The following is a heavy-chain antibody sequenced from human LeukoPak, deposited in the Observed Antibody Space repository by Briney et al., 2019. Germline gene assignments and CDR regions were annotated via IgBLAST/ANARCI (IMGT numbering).Heavy chain of an antibody. CDR1: GYTFTTYG. Sequence: ASVKVSCKASGYTFTTYGISWVRQAPGQGLEWMGWISAYNGNTNYAQKLQGRVTMTTDTSTSTAYMELRSLRSDDTGVYYCARAKYDSSGYYWFDPWGQGTLVTVSS. D-gene: IGHD3-22*01. J-gene: IGHJ5*02. CDR2: ISAYNGNT. V-gene: IGHV1-18*01. CDR3: ARAKYDSSGYYWFDP.